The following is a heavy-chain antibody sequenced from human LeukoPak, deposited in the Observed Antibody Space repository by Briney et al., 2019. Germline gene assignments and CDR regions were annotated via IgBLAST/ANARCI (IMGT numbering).Heavy chain of an antibody. Sequence: PGGSLRLSCAASGFTFSSYAMSWVRQAPGKGLEWVSGISGSGGSTYYADSVKGRFTISRDNSKNTLYLQMNSLRAEDTAVYYCAPTIFRTVTTYPVNYWGQGTLVTVSS. V-gene: IGHV3-23*01. CDR3: APTIFRTVTTYPVNY. CDR2: ISGSGGST. CDR1: GFTFSSYA. D-gene: IGHD4-17*01. J-gene: IGHJ4*02.